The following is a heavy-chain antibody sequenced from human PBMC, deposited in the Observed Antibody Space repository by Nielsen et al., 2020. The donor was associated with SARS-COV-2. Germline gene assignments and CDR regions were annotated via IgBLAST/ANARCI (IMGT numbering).Heavy chain of an antibody. V-gene: IGHV4-59*01. CDR2: IYYSGST. J-gene: IGHJ5*02. CDR3: ARDMVDPSLRFSEGFDP. CDR1: GFPFSDSY. D-gene: IGHD3-3*01. Sequence: ESLKISCLASGFPFSDSYMSWIRQAPGKGLEWIGYIYYSGSTNYNPSLKSRVTISVDTSKNQFSLKLSSVTAADTAVYYCARDMVDPSLRFSEGFDPWGQGTLVTVSS.